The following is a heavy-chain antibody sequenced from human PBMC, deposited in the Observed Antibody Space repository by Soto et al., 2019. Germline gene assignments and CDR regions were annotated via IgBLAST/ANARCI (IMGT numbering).Heavy chain of an antibody. CDR2: ISGSGGST. V-gene: IGHV3-23*01. J-gene: IGHJ4*02. D-gene: IGHD5-12*01. CDR3: AKGVDIVATWITY. Sequence: AVSRIIKNPGKGLEWVSAISGSGGSTYYADSVKGRFTISRDNSKNTLYLQMNSLRAEDTAVYYYAKGVDIVATWITYWGQGTLVTVSS. CDR1: A.